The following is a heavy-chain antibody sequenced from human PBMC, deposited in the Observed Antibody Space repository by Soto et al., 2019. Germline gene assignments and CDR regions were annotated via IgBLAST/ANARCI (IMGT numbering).Heavy chain of an antibody. CDR1: GYTFTSYD. CDR2: MNPNSGNT. J-gene: IGHJ6*03. Sequence: ASVKVSCRASGYTFTSYDINWVRQATGQGLEWMGWMNPNSGNTGYAQKFQGRVTMTRNTSISTAYMELSSLRSEDTAVYYCARGTDYDFWSGYYPLDYYYYYMDVWGKGTTVTVSS. CDR3: ARGTDYDFWSGYYPLDYYYYYMDV. V-gene: IGHV1-8*01. D-gene: IGHD3-3*01.